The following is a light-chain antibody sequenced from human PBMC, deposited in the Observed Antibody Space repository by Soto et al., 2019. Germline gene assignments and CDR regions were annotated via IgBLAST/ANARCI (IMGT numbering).Light chain of an antibody. V-gene: IGLV1-40*01. CDR2: GNN. CDR1: SSNIGAGYD. J-gene: IGLJ2*01. CDR3: QSYDSSLSGSV. Sequence: QSVLTQPPSVSGAPGQRVTISCTGSSSNIGAGYDVHWYQQLPGTAPKLLMYGNNNRPSGVTDRFSGSKSGTSASLAITGLQAEDEADYYCQSYDSSLSGSVFGGGTKVTVL.